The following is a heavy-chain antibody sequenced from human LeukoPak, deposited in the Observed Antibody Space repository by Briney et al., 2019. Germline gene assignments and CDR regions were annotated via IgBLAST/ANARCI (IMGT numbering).Heavy chain of an antibody. V-gene: IGHV4-59*08. Sequence: SETLSLTCTVSGGSISSYYWSWIRQPPGKGLEWIGYIYYSGSTNYNPSLKSRVTISVDTSKNQFSLKLSSVTAADTALYYCARQGASALRNFDPWGQGTLVTVSS. CDR2: IYYSGST. D-gene: IGHD3-16*01. CDR3: ARQGASALRNFDP. J-gene: IGHJ5*02. CDR1: GGSISSYY.